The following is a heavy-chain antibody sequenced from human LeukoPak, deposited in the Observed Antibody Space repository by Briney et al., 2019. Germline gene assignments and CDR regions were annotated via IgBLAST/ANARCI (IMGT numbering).Heavy chain of an antibody. Sequence: PGGSLRLSCAASGFTFSSYAMHWVRQAPGKGLEYVSAISSNGGSTYYANSVKGRFTISRDNSKNTLYLQMGSLRAEDMAVYYSARGRRGKIGGAFDIWGQGTMVTVSS. J-gene: IGHJ3*02. CDR3: ARGRRGKIGGAFDI. CDR1: GFTFSSYA. CDR2: ISSNGGST. D-gene: IGHD4-23*01. V-gene: IGHV3-64*01.